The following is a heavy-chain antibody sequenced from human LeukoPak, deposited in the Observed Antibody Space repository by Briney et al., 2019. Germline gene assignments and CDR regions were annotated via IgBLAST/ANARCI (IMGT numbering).Heavy chain of an antibody. CDR2: LSWGGGTI. D-gene: IGHD3-10*01. J-gene: IGHJ5*02. Sequence: GGSLRLSCVASGFTFYDYAMHWVRQAPGKGLEGVSGLSWGGGTIGYGDSVKDRFIISRDNAKNSLYLQMNSLRPEDTAFYYCAKDRASMIRGVMAWGQGTLVTVSS. CDR1: GFTFYDYA. V-gene: IGHV3-9*01. CDR3: AKDRASMIRGVMA.